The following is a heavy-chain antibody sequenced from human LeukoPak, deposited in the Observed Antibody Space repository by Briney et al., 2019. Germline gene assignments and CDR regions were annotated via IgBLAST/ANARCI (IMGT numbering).Heavy chain of an antibody. D-gene: IGHD3-10*01. J-gene: IGHJ4*02. CDR3: AREKDYSGSGNYYPYFDS. CDR2: ICNSVSV. Sequence: PSETLSLTCTVSSASITSDYWSWIRQPPGKGLEWIGYICNSVSVRYNPSLRSRVTISGDTSKNEFSLKLTSVTAADTAVYYCAREKDYSGSGNYYPYFDSWGQGTLVTVSS. CDR1: SASITSDY. V-gene: IGHV4-4*08.